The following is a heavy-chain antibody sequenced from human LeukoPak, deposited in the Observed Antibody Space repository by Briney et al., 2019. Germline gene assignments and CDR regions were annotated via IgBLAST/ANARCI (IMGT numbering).Heavy chain of an antibody. Sequence: PSETLSLTCTVSGYSISSGYYWGWIRQPPGKGLEWIGSIYHSGSTYYNPSLKSRVTISVDTSKNQFSLKLSSVTAADTAVYYCARVGGSGYSYGYFGYTYYYYMDVWGKGTTVTVSS. CDR1: GYSISSGYY. J-gene: IGHJ6*03. V-gene: IGHV4-38-2*02. D-gene: IGHD5-18*01. CDR3: ARVGGSGYSYGYFGYTYYYYMDV. CDR2: IYHSGST.